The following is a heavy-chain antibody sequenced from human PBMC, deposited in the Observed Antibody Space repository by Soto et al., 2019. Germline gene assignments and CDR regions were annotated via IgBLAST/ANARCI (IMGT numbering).Heavy chain of an antibody. V-gene: IGHV3-49*04. CDR1: GFNFGDYA. D-gene: IGHD6-13*01. J-gene: IGHJ4*02. Sequence: GWSLRLSCTASGFNFGDYATHWVRQAPGKGLEWVGLIRAKAHGGTIDYAAPVRGRFTISRDDSKSIAYLQMNSLKTEDTALYYCTRAYSSSPLDYWGQGTRVTVSS. CDR3: TRAYSSSPLDY. CDR2: IRAKAHGGTI.